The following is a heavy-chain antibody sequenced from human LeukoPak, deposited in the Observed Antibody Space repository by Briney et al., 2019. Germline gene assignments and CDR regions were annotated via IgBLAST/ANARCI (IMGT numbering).Heavy chain of an antibody. CDR1: GYTFTGYY. D-gene: IGHD2-2*01. J-gene: IGHJ4*02. CDR3: ARDRPDIVVVPAASTFVY. CDR2: INPNSGGT. Sequence: ASVKVSCKASGYTFTGYYMHWVRQAPGQGLEWMGWINPNSGGTNYAQKFQGRVTMTRDTSISTAYMELSRLRSDDTAVYYCARDRPDIVVVPAASTFVYWGQGTLVTVSS. V-gene: IGHV1-2*02.